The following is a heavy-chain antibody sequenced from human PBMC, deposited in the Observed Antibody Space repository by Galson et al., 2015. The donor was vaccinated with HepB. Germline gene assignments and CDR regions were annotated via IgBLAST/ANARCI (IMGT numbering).Heavy chain of an antibody. D-gene: IGHD4-17*01. V-gene: IGHV1-46*04. J-gene: IGHJ4*02. Sequence: SCKASGYTFTTYYIHWVRQAPGQGLEWMGIINPSVDITNYAQRLQGRVTMTRDTSTSTVYMELSSLTSDDTAVYYCARETGVTTFDCWGQGTLVTVSS. CDR1: GYTFTTYY. CDR3: ARETGVTTFDC. CDR2: INPSVDIT.